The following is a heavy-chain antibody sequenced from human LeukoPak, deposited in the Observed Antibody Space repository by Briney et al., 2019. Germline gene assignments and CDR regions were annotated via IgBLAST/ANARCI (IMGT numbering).Heavy chain of an antibody. D-gene: IGHD6-19*01. CDR3: ARGYSSGWYFDY. CDR2: INHSGST. J-gene: IGHJ4*02. CDR1: GGSFSGYY. V-gene: IGHV4-34*01. Sequence: PSETLSLTCAVYGGSFSGYYWSWIRQPPGKGLEWIGEINHSGSTNYNPSLKSRVTISVDTSKNQFSLKLSSVTAADTAVYYCARGYSSGWYFDYWGQGTLVTFSS.